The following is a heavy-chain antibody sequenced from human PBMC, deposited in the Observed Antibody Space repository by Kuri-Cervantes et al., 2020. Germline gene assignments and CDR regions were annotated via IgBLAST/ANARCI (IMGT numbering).Heavy chain of an antibody. J-gene: IGHJ6*02. D-gene: IGHD3-3*01. Sequence: SLKISCAASGFTFDDYAMHWVRQAPGKGLEWVSGISWNSGSIGYADSVKGRFTISRDNAKNSLYLQMNSLRAEDTAVYYCARDPGGAYYDFWSGYYTGYGMDVWGQGTTVTVSS. CDR1: GFTFDDYA. CDR2: ISWNSGSI. V-gene: IGHV3-9*01. CDR3: ARDPGGAYYDFWSGYYTGYGMDV.